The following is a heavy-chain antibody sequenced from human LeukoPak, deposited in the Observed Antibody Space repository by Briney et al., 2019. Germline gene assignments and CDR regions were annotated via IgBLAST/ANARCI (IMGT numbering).Heavy chain of an antibody. CDR2: ISWNSGSI. V-gene: IGHV3-9*01. CDR3: AKDMGYSSGLAFDY. D-gene: IGHD6-19*01. CDR1: GFTFDDYA. J-gene: IGHJ4*02. Sequence: GGSLRLSCAASGFTFDDYAMHWVRQAPGKGLEWVSGISWNSGSIGYADSVKGRFTISRDNAKNSLYLQMNSLRAEDTALYYCAKDMGYSSGLAFDYWGQGTLVTVSS.